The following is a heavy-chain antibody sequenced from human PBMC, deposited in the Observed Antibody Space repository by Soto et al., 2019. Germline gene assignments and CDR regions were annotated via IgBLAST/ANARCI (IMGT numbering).Heavy chain of an antibody. V-gene: IGHV3-72*01. D-gene: IGHD6-13*01. J-gene: IGHJ6*02. Sequence: PGGSLRLSCAASGFTFSDHYMDWVRQAPGKGLEWVGRTRNKANSYTTEYAASVKGRFTISRDDSKNSLYLQMNSLKTEDTAVYYCAREESSSWYYYYGMDVWGQGTTVTVS. CDR1: GFTFSDHY. CDR2: TRNKANSYTT. CDR3: AREESSSWYYYYGMDV.